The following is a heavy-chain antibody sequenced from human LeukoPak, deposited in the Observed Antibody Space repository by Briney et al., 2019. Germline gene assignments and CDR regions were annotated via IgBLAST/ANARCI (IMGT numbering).Heavy chain of an antibody. CDR3: ATVQKQDYDTTPYYDH. D-gene: IGHD3-22*01. Sequence: GASVKVSCKASGYTFTGYYMHWVRQAPGKGLEWMGGFDPEDGETIYAQKFQGRVIMTEDKSTDTAYMELSSLRSEDTAVYYCATVQKQDYDTTPYYDHWGQGTLVTVSS. J-gene: IGHJ4*02. CDR1: GYTFTGYY. V-gene: IGHV1-24*01. CDR2: FDPEDGET.